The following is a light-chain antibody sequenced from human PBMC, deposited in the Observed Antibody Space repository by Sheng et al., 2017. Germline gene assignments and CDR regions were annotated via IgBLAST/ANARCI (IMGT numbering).Light chain of an antibody. CDR2: GAS. CDR1: QSVSSSY. V-gene: IGKV3-20*01. J-gene: IGKJ1*01. Sequence: IVLTQSPATVALSPGERATLSCRASQSVSSSYLAWYQQKPGQAPRLLIYGASSRATGIPDRFSGSGSGTDFTLTISRLEPEDFAVYYCQQYGSSLPWTFGQGTKVEIK. CDR3: QQYGSSLPWT.